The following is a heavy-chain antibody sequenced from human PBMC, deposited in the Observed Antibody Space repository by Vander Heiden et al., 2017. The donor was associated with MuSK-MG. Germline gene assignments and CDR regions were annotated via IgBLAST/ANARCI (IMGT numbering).Heavy chain of an antibody. J-gene: IGHJ3*02. V-gene: IGHV4-39*01. CDR2: IYYSGST. CDR3: ASRSDRDAFDI. CDR1: GGSISSSSYY. D-gene: IGHD2-15*01. Sequence: QLQLQESGPGLVKPSETLSLTCTVSGGSISSSSYYWGWIRQPPGKGLEWIGSIYYSGSTYYNPSLKSRVTISVDTSKNQFSLKLSSVTAADTAVYYCASRSDRDAFDIWGQGTMVTVSS.